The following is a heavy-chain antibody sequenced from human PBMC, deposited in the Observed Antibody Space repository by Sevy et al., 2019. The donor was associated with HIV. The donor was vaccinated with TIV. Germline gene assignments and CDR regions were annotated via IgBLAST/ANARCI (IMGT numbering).Heavy chain of an antibody. Sequence: GGSLRLSCSASGFRLNTYAMHWVRQAPGKGLEWVSVISSTGNFESYAASVKGRFTISKDISKNTVSLQMNSLRPEDTAMYYCARDAGYTTKFHPLHWGQGTLVTVSS. J-gene: IGHJ4*02. V-gene: IGHV3-30*04. CDR2: ISSTGNFE. CDR1: GFRLNTYA. D-gene: IGHD5-12*01. CDR3: ARDAGYTTKFHPLH.